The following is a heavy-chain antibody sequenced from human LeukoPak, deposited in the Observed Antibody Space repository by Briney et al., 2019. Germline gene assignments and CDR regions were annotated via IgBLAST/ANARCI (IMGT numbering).Heavy chain of an antibody. D-gene: IGHD3-10*01. V-gene: IGHV3-23*01. CDR2: ICGHGISI. CDR3: AKEDGSYGSGRYYYFDY. CDR1: GFTFSNYA. J-gene: IGHJ4*02. Sequence: PGGSLRLSCEASGFTFSNYAMSWVRQAPGKGLEWVSGICGHGISIYYEDSVKGRFTISRDNAKSKLYLVMNSLRAEDTAVYYCAKEDGSYGSGRYYYFDYWGQGTLVTVSS.